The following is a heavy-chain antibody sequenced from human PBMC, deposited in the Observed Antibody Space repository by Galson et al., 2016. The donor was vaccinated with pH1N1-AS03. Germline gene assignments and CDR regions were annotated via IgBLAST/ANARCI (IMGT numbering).Heavy chain of an antibody. D-gene: IGHD3-16*02. V-gene: IGHV4-4*01. J-gene: IGHJ4*02. CDR2: VHYSGTT. CDR3: ASAGYHTPGYHY. CDR1: GGSMTSPDW. Sequence: ETLSLTCAVSGGSMTSPDWWTWFRQPPGKGLEWIGEVHYSGTTSYNPSLNSRVTMSIDKSNNQFSLNLGSVTAADTAVYFCASAGYHTPGYHYWGQGALVTVSS.